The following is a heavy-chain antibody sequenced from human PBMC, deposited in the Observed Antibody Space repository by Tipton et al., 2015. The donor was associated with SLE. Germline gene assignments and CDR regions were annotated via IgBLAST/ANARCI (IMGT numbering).Heavy chain of an antibody. CDR2: INHSGST. Sequence: TLSLTCAVFGGSVSGYYWSWIRQPPGKGLEWIGEINHSGSTNYNPSLKSRVAISLDTSKNQFSLKLSSVTAADTAVYYCARSAGYGSNWAHFDYWGQGTLVTVSS. D-gene: IGHD6-13*01. J-gene: IGHJ4*02. V-gene: IGHV4-34*01. CDR3: ARSAGYGSNWAHFDY. CDR1: GGSVSGYY.